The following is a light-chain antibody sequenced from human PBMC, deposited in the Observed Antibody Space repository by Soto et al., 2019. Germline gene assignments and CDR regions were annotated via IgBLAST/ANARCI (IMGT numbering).Light chain of an antibody. J-gene: IGKJ2*01. Sequence: EIVLTQSPGTLSLSPGERATLSCRASQSVSSSYLAWYQQKPGQAPRLLIHGASSRATGIPDRFSGSGSGTDFTLTISRLEPEDLAVYYCQQYGSSPQTFGQGTKLEIK. V-gene: IGKV3-20*01. CDR2: GAS. CDR3: QQYGSSPQT. CDR1: QSVSSSY.